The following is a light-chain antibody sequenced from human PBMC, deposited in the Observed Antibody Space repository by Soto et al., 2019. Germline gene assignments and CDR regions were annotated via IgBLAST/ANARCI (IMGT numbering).Light chain of an antibody. CDR2: DVS. V-gene: IGLV2-14*01. J-gene: IGLJ1*01. Sequence: QSVLTQPASVSGSPGQSITFSCTGTSSDVGGYNYVSWYQQHPGKAPKLMIYDVSNRPPGVSNRFSGSKSGNTASLTISGLQAEDEADYYCSSYTSSSTLYVFGTGTKVTV. CDR3: SSYTSSSTLYV. CDR1: SSDVGGYNY.